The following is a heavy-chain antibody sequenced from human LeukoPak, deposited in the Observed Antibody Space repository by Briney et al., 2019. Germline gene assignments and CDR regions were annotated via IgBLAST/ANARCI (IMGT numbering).Heavy chain of an antibody. V-gene: IGHV5-51*01. J-gene: IGHJ3*02. CDR3: ARHITRGYCSSTSCGYAFDI. Sequence: GESLKISCKGSGYSFTSYWIGWVRQMPGKGLEWMGIIYPGDSDTRYSPSFQGQVTISADKSISTAYLQWSSLKASDTAMYYCARHITRGYCSSTSCGYAFDIWGQGTMDTVSS. CDR2: IYPGDSDT. D-gene: IGHD2-2*01. CDR1: GYSFTSYW.